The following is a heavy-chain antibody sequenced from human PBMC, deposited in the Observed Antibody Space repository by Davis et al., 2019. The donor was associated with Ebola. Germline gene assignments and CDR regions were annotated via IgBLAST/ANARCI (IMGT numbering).Heavy chain of an antibody. Sequence: PSETLSLTCAVYGGSFSGYYWSWIRQPPGKGLEWIGEINHSGSTNYNPSLKSRVTISVDTSKNQFSLKLSSVTAADTAVYYCARGGRTLGYCSGGSCYHYYYGMDVWGQGTTVTVSS. V-gene: IGHV4-34*01. CDR2: INHSGST. CDR3: ARGGRTLGYCSGGSCYHYYYGMDV. J-gene: IGHJ6*02. CDR1: GGSFSGYY. D-gene: IGHD2-15*01.